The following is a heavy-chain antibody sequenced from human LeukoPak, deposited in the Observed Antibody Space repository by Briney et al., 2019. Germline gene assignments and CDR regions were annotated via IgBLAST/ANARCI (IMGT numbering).Heavy chain of an antibody. CDR3: ARRYDNSDYWVY. D-gene: IGHD3-22*01. V-gene: IGHV5-51*01. CDR2: IYPGDSDT. J-gene: IGHJ4*02. CDR1: GYTFTTSW. Sequence: EESLKISCKGSGYTFTTSWIGWVRQLPGKGLEWMGVIYPGDSDTRYSPSFQGQVTISADKSISTAYLQWSSLKASDTGIYYCARRYDNSDYWVYWGQGTLVTVSS.